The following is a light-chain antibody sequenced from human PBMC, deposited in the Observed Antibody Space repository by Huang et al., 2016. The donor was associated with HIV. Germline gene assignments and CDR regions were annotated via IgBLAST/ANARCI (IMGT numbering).Light chain of an antibody. V-gene: IGKV4-1*01. CDR2: WAS. Sequence: DIVMTKSPDSLAVSLGERATINCKSSQSLLYSSNNKNYLAWYQQKPGQPPKLLIDWASTRESGVPDRFTGSGSGTVFTLTISSLQAEDVAVYYCQQYYNTPLTFGQGTKLEIK. CDR1: QSLLYSSNNKNY. J-gene: IGKJ2*01. CDR3: QQYYNTPLT.